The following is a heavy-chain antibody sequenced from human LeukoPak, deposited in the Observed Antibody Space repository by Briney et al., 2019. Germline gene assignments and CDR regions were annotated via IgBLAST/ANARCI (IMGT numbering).Heavy chain of an antibody. V-gene: IGHV3-74*01. CDR2: INSDGSST. D-gene: IGHD3-10*01. Sequence: PGGSLRLSCAASGFTFSSYWMHWVRQAPGKGLVWVSRINSDGSSTSYADSVKGRFTISRDNAKNTLYLQMNSLRAEDTAVYYCARATYYYGSGSYYNGQFDYWGQGTLVTVSS. CDR3: ARATYYYGSGSYYNGQFDY. J-gene: IGHJ4*02. CDR1: GFTFSSYW.